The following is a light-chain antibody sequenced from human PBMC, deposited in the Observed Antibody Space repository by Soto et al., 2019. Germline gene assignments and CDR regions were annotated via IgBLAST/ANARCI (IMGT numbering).Light chain of an antibody. Sequence: QSALTQPASVSGSPGQSITVSCTGTSNDVGCDNFVSWYQQHPGKAPKLIIYEVNKRPSGVSHRFSGSKSGNTAALTISGLQAEDEADYHCCGFASSNSFYVFGTGTKLTVL. CDR3: CGFASSNSFYV. J-gene: IGLJ1*01. CDR2: EVN. V-gene: IGLV2-23*02. CDR1: SNDVGCDNF.